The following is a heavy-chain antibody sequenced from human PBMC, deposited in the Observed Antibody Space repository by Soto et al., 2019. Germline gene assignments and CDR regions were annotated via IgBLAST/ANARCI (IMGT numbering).Heavy chain of an antibody. J-gene: IGHJ6*03. CDR3: AARSYYYTSYYYRDV. V-gene: IGHV1-58*02. CDR1: GFTFSNSA. Sequence: QMQLEQSGPEAKKPGTSVKVSCKASGFTFSNSAIQWVRQTRGQRLEWIGWIVVGSGNTNYARELHGRVTITRYMSTIAANMELSSLRSEDTAISYCAARSYYYTSYYYRDVWGEGTTVTVSS. CDR2: IVVGSGNT. D-gene: IGHD3-10*01.